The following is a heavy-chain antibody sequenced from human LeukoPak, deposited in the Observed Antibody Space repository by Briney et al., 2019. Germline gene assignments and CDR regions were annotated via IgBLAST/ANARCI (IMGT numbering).Heavy chain of an antibody. V-gene: IGHV4-39*07. J-gene: IGHJ3*02. CDR2: IYYSGST. CDR3: ARGRRYCSGGSCYSRAPKNAFDI. Sequence: SETLSLTCTVSGGSISSSSYYWGWIRQPPGKGLEWIGSIYYSGSTYHNPSLKSRVTISVDTSKNQFSLKLSSVTAADTAVYYCARGRRYCSGGSCYSRAPKNAFDIWGQGTMVTVSS. D-gene: IGHD2-15*01. CDR1: GGSISSSSYY.